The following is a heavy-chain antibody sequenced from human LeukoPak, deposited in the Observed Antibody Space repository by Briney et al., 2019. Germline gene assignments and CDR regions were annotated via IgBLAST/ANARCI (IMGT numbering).Heavy chain of an antibody. CDR2: IRDDGSNK. CDR3: ANLNIVVVPAAIHY. V-gene: IGHV3-30*02. D-gene: IGHD2-2*01. CDR1: GFTFSSYG. J-gene: IGHJ4*02. Sequence: GGSLRLSCAASGFTFSSYGMHWVRQAPGKGLEWVAFIRDDGSNKYYADSVKGRFTISRDNSKNTLYLQMNSLRAEDTAVYYCANLNIVVVPAAIHYWGQGTLVTVSS.